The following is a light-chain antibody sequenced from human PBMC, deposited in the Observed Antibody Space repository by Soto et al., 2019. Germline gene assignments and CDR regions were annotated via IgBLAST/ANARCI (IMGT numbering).Light chain of an antibody. CDR2: RNN. V-gene: IGLV1-47*01. CDR1: SSNIGSNY. CDR3: AAWDDSLSGDWV. J-gene: IGLJ3*02. Sequence: QSVLTQPPSASGTPGQRGTISCSGSSSNIGSNYVYWYQQLPGTAPKLLIYRNNQRPSGVPDRFSGSKSGTSASLAISGLGSEDEADYYCAAWDDSLSGDWVFGVGTKLPVL.